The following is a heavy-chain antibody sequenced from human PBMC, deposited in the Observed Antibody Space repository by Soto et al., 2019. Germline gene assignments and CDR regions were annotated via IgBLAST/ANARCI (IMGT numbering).Heavy chain of an antibody. Sequence: GASVKVSCKASGYTFTSYAMHWVRQAPGQRLEWMGWISAGDGNTKYSQNFQGRVTITRVTSASTAYMELSSLRSEDTAVYYCARDRYCSSISCYGDAFDIWGQGTMVPVSS. D-gene: IGHD2-2*01. CDR1: GYTFTSYA. V-gene: IGHV1-3*01. CDR2: ISAGDGNT. CDR3: ARDRYCSSISCYGDAFDI. J-gene: IGHJ3*02.